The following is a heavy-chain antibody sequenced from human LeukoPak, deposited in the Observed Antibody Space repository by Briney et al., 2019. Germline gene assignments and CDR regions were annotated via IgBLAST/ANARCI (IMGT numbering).Heavy chain of an antibody. V-gene: IGHV6-1*01. J-gene: IGHJ5*01. CDR1: GDSVSSKNGA. D-gene: IGHD6-19*01. CDR3: ARDLGTSGWYTFDF. Sequence: PSQTLSLTCAISGDSVSSKNGAWNWIRQSPSRGLEWLGRTYYRSKWYDEYADSVKGRVTISPDTSKNQFSLHVYSVTPEDTAVYYCARDLGTSGWYTFDFWGQGTLGTVSS. CDR2: TYYRSKWYD.